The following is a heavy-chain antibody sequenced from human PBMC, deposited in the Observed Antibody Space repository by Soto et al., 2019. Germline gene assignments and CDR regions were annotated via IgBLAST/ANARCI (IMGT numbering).Heavy chain of an antibody. D-gene: IGHD2-8*02. J-gene: IGHJ1*01. Sequence: QVQLVQSGTEEKKPGASVKVSCKASGYPFNKYTIHWMRQAPGQSLEWMGGINYGNGKTNYSQNCQGRANTTKDATATTTYMDLSNLGDEDKAVYFCAIARTGGPSEYFEYWGQGTLVTVSS. CDR2: INYGNGKT. V-gene: IGHV1-3*05. CDR1: GYPFNKYT. CDR3: AIARTGGPSEYFEY.